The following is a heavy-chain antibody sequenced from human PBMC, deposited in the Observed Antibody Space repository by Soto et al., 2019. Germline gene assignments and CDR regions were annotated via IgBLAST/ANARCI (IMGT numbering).Heavy chain of an antibody. CDR2: IYYSGST. Sequence: SETLSLTCTVSGGSISSGGYYWSWIRQHPGKGLEWIGYIYYSGSTYYNPSLKSRVTISVDTSKNQFSLKLSSVTAADTAVYYCARGSIYIWGSYFDYFDYWGQGTLVTVSS. CDR1: GGSISSGGYY. D-gene: IGHD3-16*01. CDR3: ARGSIYIWGSYFDYFDY. V-gene: IGHV4-31*03. J-gene: IGHJ4*02.